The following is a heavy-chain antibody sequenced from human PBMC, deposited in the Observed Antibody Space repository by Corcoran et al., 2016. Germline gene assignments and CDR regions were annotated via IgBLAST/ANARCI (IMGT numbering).Heavy chain of an antibody. CDR1: GGTFSSYA. V-gene: IGHV1-69*06. D-gene: IGHD3-3*01. CDR2: IIPIFGTA. Sequence: QVQLVQSGAEVKKPGSSVKVSCKASGGTFSSYAISWVRQAPGQGLEWMGGIIPIFGTANYAQKFQGRVTITADKSTSTAYMKLSSLRSEDTAGYYCAREGAIGAYYDFWIGSFADYWGQGTLVTVSA. CDR3: AREGAIGAYYDFWIGSFADY. J-gene: IGHJ4*02.